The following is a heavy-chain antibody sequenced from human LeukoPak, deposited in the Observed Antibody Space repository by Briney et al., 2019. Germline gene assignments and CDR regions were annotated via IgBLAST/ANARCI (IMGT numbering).Heavy chain of an antibody. J-gene: IGHJ4*02. Sequence: GGSLRPSCAASGFTFSGYDMNWVRQAPGKGLEWVSYIESSSGTKYYADSVRGRFTISRDNAKNSLYLQMNSLRAEDTAVYYCARAFDYWGQGTLATVSS. CDR2: IESSSGTK. CDR3: ARAFDY. CDR1: GFTFSGYD. V-gene: IGHV3-48*01.